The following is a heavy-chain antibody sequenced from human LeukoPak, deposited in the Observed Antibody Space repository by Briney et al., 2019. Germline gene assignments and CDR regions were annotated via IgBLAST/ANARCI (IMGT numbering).Heavy chain of an antibody. CDR2: IKEDGSEK. D-gene: IGHD1-7*01. V-gene: IGHV3-7*01. J-gene: IGHJ5*02. CDR1: GFTFSSYW. Sequence: PGGSLRLSCAASGFTFSSYWMGWVRQAPGKGLEWVANIKEDGSEKYYVDSVKGRFTISRDNAKNSLYLQMNSLRAEDTAVYYCASEGNYSLSFDPWGQGTLVTVSS. CDR3: ASEGNYSLSFDP.